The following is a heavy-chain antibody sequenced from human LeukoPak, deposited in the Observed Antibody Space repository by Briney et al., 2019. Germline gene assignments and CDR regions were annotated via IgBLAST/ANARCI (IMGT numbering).Heavy chain of an antibody. CDR2: ISSTGITK. CDR3: ARDLGSGAYTFVS. D-gene: IGHD3-16*01. J-gene: IGHJ3*01. CDR1: GFTFSNFG. V-gene: IGHV3-48*03. Sequence: PGGSLRLSCAASGFTFSNFGMNWVRQAPGKGLQWVSFISSTGITKYYAGSVRGRFTISRDNTRNSLYLQMDSLRAEDTAVYYCARDLGSGAYTFVSWGKGTVVTVSS.